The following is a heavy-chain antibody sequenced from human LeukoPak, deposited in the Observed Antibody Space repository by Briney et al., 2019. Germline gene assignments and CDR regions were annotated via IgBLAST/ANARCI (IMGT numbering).Heavy chain of an antibody. CDR2: ISSSSGTI. V-gene: IGHV3-11*01. CDR1: GLSFSDYY. Sequence: GGSLRLSCAASGLSFSDYYMSWIRQAPGKGLEWVSYISSSSGTIYYADSVKGRFTISRDNAKNSLYLQMNSLRAEDTAVYYCARGSQNYYNPFDNWGQGTLVTVSS. CDR3: ARGSQNYYNPFDN. J-gene: IGHJ4*02. D-gene: IGHD3-10*01.